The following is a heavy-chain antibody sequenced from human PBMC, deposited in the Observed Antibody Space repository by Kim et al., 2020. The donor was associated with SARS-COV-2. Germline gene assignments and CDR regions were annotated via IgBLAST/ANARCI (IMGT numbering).Heavy chain of an antibody. V-gene: IGHV4-34*01. J-gene: IGHJ6*03. Sequence: SETLSLTCAVYGGSFSGYYWSWIRQPPGKGLEWIGEINHSGSTNYNPSLKSRVTISVDTSKNQFSLKLSSVTAADTAVYYCARGQPYYDFWSGTQARHYYYMDVWGKGTTVTVSS. CDR1: GGSFSGYY. CDR2: INHSGST. D-gene: IGHD3-3*01. CDR3: ARGQPYYDFWSGTQARHYYYMDV.